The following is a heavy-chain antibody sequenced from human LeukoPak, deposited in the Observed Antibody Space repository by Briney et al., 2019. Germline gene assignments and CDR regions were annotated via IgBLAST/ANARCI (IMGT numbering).Heavy chain of an antibody. CDR3: ARAPAYCSSTSCYAAAFDI. CDR1: GGSISSGSCY. Sequence: SETLSLTCTVSGGSISSGSCYWSWIRQPAGKGLEWIGRIYTSGSTNYNPSLKSRVTISVDTSKNQFSLKLSSVTAADTAVYYCARAPAYCSSTSCYAAAFDIWGQGTMVTVSS. D-gene: IGHD2-2*01. J-gene: IGHJ3*02. CDR2: IYTSGST. V-gene: IGHV4-61*02.